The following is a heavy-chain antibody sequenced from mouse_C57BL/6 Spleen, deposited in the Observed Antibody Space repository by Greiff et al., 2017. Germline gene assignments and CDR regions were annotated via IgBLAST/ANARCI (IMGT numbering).Heavy chain of an antibody. CDR3: TRAKLTGTWFAY. CDR1: GFTFSSYA. Sequence: EVHLVESGEGLVKPGGSLKLSCAASGFTFSSYAMSWVRQTPEKRLEWVAYISSGGDYIYYADTVQGRFTISRDNARNTLYLQMSSLKSEDTAMYYCTRAKLTGTWFAYWGQGTLVTVSA. CDR2: ISSGGDYI. J-gene: IGHJ3*01. V-gene: IGHV5-9-1*02. D-gene: IGHD4-1*01.